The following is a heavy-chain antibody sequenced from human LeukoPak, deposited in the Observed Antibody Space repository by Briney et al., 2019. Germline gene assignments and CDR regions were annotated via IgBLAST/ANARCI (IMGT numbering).Heavy chain of an antibody. V-gene: IGHV3-53*01. D-gene: IGHD1-26*01. CDR2: IYSGGST. Sequence: GSLRLSCAASGFPVSSNYMSWVRQAPGKGREWVSVIYSGGSTYYTDSVKGRFTISRDNSKNTLYLQMNSLRAEDTAVYYCARAEVGATPFVFDYWGQGTLVTVSS. CDR3: ARAEVGATPFVFDY. CDR1: GFPVSSNY. J-gene: IGHJ4*02.